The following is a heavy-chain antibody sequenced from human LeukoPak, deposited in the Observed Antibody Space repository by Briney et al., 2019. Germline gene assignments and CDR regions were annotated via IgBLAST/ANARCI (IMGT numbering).Heavy chain of an antibody. J-gene: IGHJ3*02. Sequence: GGSLRLSCAASGFTFRSCNMNWVRQAPGKGLEWGSSIRSNSAYLYDANSVRGQFTISRDNTKNTLYLQMSSPRAEDTAVYYCAREGLLHSISSGDAFDIWGQGTMVTVSS. V-gene: IGHV3-21*01. CDR3: AREGLLHSISSGDAFDI. D-gene: IGHD2-21*01. CDR2: IRSNSAYL. CDR1: GFTFRSCN.